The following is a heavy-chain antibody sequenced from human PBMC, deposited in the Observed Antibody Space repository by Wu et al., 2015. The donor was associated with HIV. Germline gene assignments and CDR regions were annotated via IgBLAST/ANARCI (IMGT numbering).Heavy chain of an antibody. Sequence: LVQSGAEVKKPGASVKVSCKASGYTFTSYGISWVRQAPGQGLEWMGWISAYDGNTNYAQKVQGRVTMTTDTPTSTAYMDLRSLRFDDTAVYYCVRDQQWPAEYYNYYGMDVWGQGTTVTVSS. D-gene: IGHD6-19*01. CDR3: VRDQQWPAEYYNYYGMDV. J-gene: IGHJ6*02. CDR2: ISAYDGNT. CDR1: GYTFTSYG. V-gene: IGHV1-18*01.